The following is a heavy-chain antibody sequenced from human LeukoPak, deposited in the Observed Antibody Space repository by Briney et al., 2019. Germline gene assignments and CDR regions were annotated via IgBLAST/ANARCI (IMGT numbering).Heavy chain of an antibody. CDR3: AIPARHCSSTSCYSEYFQH. V-gene: IGHV1-69*05. J-gene: IGHJ1*01. D-gene: IGHD2-2*01. CDR2: IIPIFGTA. Sequence: SVKVSCKASGGTFSSYAISWVRQAPGQGLEWMGGIIPIFGTANYAQKFQGRVTITTDESTSTAYMELSSLRSEDTAVYYCAIPARHCSSTSCYSEYFQHWGQGTLVTVSS. CDR1: GGTFSSYA.